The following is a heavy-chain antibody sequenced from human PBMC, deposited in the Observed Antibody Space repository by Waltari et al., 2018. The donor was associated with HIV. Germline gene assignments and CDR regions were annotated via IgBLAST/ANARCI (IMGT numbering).Heavy chain of an antibody. J-gene: IGHJ5*01. CDR3: ARVYSSSSGRALDS. CDR1: GFTFCCYW. V-gene: IGHV3-7*01. CDR2: IKQDGSEK. D-gene: IGHD6-19*01. Sequence: EVQLVESGGGLVQPGGSLGLSCAASGFTFCCYWMSWVRQAPGKGLEWVANIKQDGSEKYYVDSVKGRFTMSRDNAKNSLYLQMNSPRAEDTAVYYCARVYSSSSGRALDSWGQGTLVTVSS.